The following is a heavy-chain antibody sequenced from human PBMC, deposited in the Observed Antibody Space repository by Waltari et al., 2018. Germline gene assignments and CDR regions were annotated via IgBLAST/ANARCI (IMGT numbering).Heavy chain of an antibody. V-gene: IGHV3-23*01. J-gene: IGHJ3*02. Sequence: EVQLLESGGGLVQPGGSLRLSCAASGFTFSSYAISCVRQAPGRGLEWVSDISGSGGSTYYADSVKGRFTISRDNSKNTLYLQMNSLRAEDTAVYYCAKSLYYDSSGYQEAFDIWGQGTMVTVSS. CDR2: ISGSGGST. CDR1: GFTFSSYA. D-gene: IGHD3-22*01. CDR3: AKSLYYDSSGYQEAFDI.